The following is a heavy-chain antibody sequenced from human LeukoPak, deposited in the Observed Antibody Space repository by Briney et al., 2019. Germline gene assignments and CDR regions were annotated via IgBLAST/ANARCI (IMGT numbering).Heavy chain of an antibody. D-gene: IGHD5-18*01. Sequence: SETLSLTCSVSGGSISSYYWSWIRQPPGKGLEWIGYVYYTGSTSYNPSLKSRVTISLDTSKNQFSLKLSSVTAADTAVHYCARIVPYNYGYVDNWGQGTLVTVSS. V-gene: IGHV4-59*01. CDR1: GGSISSYY. J-gene: IGHJ4*02. CDR2: VYYTGST. CDR3: ARIVPYNYGYVDN.